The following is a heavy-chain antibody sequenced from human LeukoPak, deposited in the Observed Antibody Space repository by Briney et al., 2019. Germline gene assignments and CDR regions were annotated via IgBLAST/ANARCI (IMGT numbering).Heavy chain of an antibody. CDR3: AIGPYYDSSGYYQGFDY. CDR2: IRYDGSNK. D-gene: IGHD3-22*01. J-gene: IGHJ4*02. V-gene: IGHV3-30*02. Sequence: GGSLRLSCAASGFTFSSYGMHWVRQAPGKGLEWVAFIRYDGSNKYYADSAKGRFTIYRENSKNTLYLQMNSLRAEDTAVYYCAIGPYYDSSGYYQGFDYWGQGTLVTVSS. CDR1: GFTFSSYG.